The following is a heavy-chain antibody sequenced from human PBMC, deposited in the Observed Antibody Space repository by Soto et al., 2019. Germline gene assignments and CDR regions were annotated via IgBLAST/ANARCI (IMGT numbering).Heavy chain of an antibody. CDR2: IYYSGST. Sequence: KSSETLSLTCTVSGGSISSYYWSWIRQPPGKGLEWIGYIYYSGSTNYNPSLKSRVTISVDTSKNQFSLKLSSVTAADTAVYYCARESRSSSWLDYYYYGMDVWGQGTTVTVSS. D-gene: IGHD6-13*01. CDR1: GGSISSYY. CDR3: ARESRSSSWLDYYYYGMDV. V-gene: IGHV4-59*01. J-gene: IGHJ6*02.